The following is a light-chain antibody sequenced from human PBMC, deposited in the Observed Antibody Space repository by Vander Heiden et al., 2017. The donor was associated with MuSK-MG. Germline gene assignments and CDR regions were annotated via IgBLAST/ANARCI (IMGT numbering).Light chain of an antibody. J-gene: IGKJ1*01. CDR2: LAS. CDR3: QQYDSYPRT. CDR1: QRVLYRSNKKNY. Sequence: DIVMNHPPDFLPVSIGERATIHCKSSQRVLYRSNKKNYLAWYQQKPGQPPKVFISLASTREAGVPDRFSGSGSGTDFTLTISSLQAEDVAVYFCQQYDSYPRTFGQGTKVEIK. V-gene: IGKV4-1*01.